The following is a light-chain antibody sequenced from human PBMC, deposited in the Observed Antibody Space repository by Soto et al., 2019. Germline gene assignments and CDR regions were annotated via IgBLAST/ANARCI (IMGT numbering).Light chain of an antibody. CDR2: AAS. J-gene: IGKJ4*01. CDR1: QSLLHSNGYNY. CDR3: QKYNSAPLT. V-gene: IGKV1-27*01. Sequence: MTQSPLSLPVTPGEPASISCRSSQSLLHSNGYNYLAWYQQKPGKVPKLLIYAASTLQSGVPSRFSGSGSGTDFTLTISSLQPEDVATYYCQKYNSAPLTFGGGTKVDI.